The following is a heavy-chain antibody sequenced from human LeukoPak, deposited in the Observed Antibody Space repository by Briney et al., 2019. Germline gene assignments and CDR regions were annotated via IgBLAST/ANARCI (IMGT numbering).Heavy chain of an antibody. J-gene: IGHJ3*02. CDR1: GFTFSSYS. V-gene: IGHV3-21*01. CDR3: ARGSCSGSYYAGPNALDI. D-gene: IGHD1-26*01. CDR2: ISSSSNYI. Sequence: GGSLRLSCAASGFTFSSYSMNWVRQAPGKGLEWVSSISSSSNYIYYADSVKGRFTISRDNAQNSLYLQMNSLRAEDTAVYYCARGSCSGSYYAGPNALDIWGQGTMVTVSS.